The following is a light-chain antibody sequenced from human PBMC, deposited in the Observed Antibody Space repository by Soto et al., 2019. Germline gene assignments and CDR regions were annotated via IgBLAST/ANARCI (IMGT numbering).Light chain of an antibody. CDR3: QQYNSWPPIT. J-gene: IGKJ5*01. V-gene: IGKV3-15*01. CDR1: ESVSRN. CDR2: DAS. Sequence: EILLTQSPGTLSVSPGERATLSCRASESVSRNLAWYQQKPGQAPRLLIYDASTRATGIPDRFSGGGSGTEFTLTISSLQSEDFVVYYCQQYNSWPPITFGQGTRLEIK.